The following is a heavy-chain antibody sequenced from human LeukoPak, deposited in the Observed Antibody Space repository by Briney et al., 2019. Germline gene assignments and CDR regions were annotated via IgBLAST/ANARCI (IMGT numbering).Heavy chain of an antibody. CDR3: ARGTDGYNLYFDY. V-gene: IGHV4-59*08. J-gene: IGHJ4*02. Sequence: SETLSLTCTVSGGSISSYYWSWIRQPPGKGLEWIGYIYYSGSTNYNPSLKSRVTISVDTSKNQFSLKLSSVTAADTAVYYCARGTDGYNLYFDYWGQGTLVTVSS. D-gene: IGHD5-24*01. CDR1: GGSISSYY. CDR2: IYYSGST.